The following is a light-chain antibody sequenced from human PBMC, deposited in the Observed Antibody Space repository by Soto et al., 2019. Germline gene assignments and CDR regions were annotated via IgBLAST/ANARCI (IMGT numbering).Light chain of an antibody. J-gene: IGKJ3*01. Sequence: DLQMTQSPSSLSASVGDRVTITCRASQSISSYLNWYQQKPGKAPKLLIYAASSLQSGVPSRFSGSGSGTDFTLTISSLQPEDFAAYFCQHSYSTPFTFGPGTKEHIK. CDR1: QSISSY. V-gene: IGKV1-39*01. CDR2: AAS. CDR3: QHSYSTPFT.